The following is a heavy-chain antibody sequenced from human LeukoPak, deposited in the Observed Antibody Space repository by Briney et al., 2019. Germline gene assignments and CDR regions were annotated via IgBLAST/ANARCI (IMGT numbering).Heavy chain of an antibody. CDR2: INPNSGGT. CDR3: ARDHFGDYNLGYMDV. V-gene: IGHV1-2*02. J-gene: IGHJ6*03. Sequence: ASVKVSCKASGYSFTSYGISWVRQAPGQGLEWMGWINPNSGGTRYEQKFQGRVTMTRDTSINTVYMELSSLRSDDTAVYYCARDHFGDYNLGYMDVWGKGTTVSVSS. CDR1: GYSFTSYG. D-gene: IGHD4-17*01.